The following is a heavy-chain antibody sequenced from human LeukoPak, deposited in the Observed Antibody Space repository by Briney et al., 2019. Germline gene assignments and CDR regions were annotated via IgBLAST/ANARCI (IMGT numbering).Heavy chain of an antibody. CDR3: AKDRSYYAQDRETVYYFDY. D-gene: IGHD1-26*01. CDR1: GFTFSTYA. J-gene: IGHJ4*02. Sequence: RAGGSLRLSCVASGFTFSTYAMNWVRQAPGKGLEWVSGISDSGSNAYYTDSLKGRFTISRDNSKNTLYLQMNSLRAEDTAVYYCAKDRSYYAQDRETVYYFDYWGQGTLVTVSS. CDR2: ISDSGSNA. V-gene: IGHV3-23*01.